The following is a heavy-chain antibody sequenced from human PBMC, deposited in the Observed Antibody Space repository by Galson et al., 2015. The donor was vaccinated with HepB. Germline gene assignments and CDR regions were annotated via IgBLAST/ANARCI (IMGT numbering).Heavy chain of an antibody. CDR3: ARDWGYSGYDTESMDL. J-gene: IGHJ5*02. CDR1: GFTFSRNW. D-gene: IGHD5-12*01. Sequence: SLRLSCAASGFTFSRNWMHWARQAPGKGLVWVSRINSGGSSTSYADSVKGRFTISRDNAKNTLYLQMNSLRAEDTAVYYCARDWGYSGYDTESMDLWGQGTLVTVSS. V-gene: IGHV3-74*01. CDR2: INSGGSST.